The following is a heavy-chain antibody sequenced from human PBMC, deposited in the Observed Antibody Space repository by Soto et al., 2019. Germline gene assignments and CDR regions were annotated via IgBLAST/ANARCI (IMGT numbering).Heavy chain of an antibody. CDR3: ARPRPNFGAVDS. V-gene: IGHV4-38-2*01. CDR1: GYSITSSTF. D-gene: IGHD3-10*01. Sequence: SETLSLTCAVPGYSITSSTFWGWIRQPPGKGLEWIGSIHLGGTTYYDPSLKSRVTILLDTSRNEFSLKLSSVTAADTAVYYCARPRPNFGAVDSWGQGALVTVSS. CDR2: IHLGGTT. J-gene: IGHJ4*02.